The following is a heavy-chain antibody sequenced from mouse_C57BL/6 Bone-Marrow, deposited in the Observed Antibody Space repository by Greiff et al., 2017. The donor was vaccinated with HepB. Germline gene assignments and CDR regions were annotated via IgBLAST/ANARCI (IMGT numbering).Heavy chain of an antibody. CDR2: ISNGGGST. J-gene: IGHJ3*01. V-gene: IGHV5-12*01. Sequence: EVKLVESGGGLVQPGGSLKLSCAASGFTFSDYYMYWVRQTPEKRLEWVAYISNGGGSTYYPDTVKGRFTISRANAKNTLYLQMSRLKSEDTAMYYCASPYGSSYAWFAYWGQGTLVTVSA. CDR1: GFTFSDYY. D-gene: IGHD1-1*01. CDR3: ASPYGSSYAWFAY.